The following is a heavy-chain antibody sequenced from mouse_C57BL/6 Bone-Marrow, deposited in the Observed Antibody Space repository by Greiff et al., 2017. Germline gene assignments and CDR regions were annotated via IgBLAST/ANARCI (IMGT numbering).Heavy chain of an antibody. V-gene: IGHV1-50*01. J-gene: IGHJ4*01. Sequence: VQLQQPGAELVKPGASVKLSCKASGYTFTSYWMQWVKQRPGQGLEWIGEIDPSDSYTNYNQKFKGKATLTVDTSSSTAYMQLSSLTSEDSAVYYGARHDYDGDYYAMDYWGQGTSVTVSS. D-gene: IGHD2-4*01. CDR1: GYTFTSYW. CDR2: IDPSDSYT. CDR3: ARHDYDGDYYAMDY.